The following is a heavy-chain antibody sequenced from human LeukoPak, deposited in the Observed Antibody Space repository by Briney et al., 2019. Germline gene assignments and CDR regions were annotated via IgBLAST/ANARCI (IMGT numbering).Heavy chain of an antibody. Sequence: ASVKVSCKASGYTYTSYDINWVRQATGQGLEWMGWMNPNSGNTGYAQKFQGRVTMTGNTSISTAYMELSSLRSEDTAVYYCARVIPTTVTTSGKHHAFDIWGQGTMVTVSS. CDR3: ARVIPTTVTTSGKHHAFDI. D-gene: IGHD4-17*01. V-gene: IGHV1-8*01. CDR1: GYTYTSYD. CDR2: MNPNSGNT. J-gene: IGHJ3*02.